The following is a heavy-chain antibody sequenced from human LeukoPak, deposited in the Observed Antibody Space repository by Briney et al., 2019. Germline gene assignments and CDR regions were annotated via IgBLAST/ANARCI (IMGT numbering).Heavy chain of an antibody. Sequence: GGSLRLSCAASGFTFSSYWMHWVRQTPGKGLLWVSRINSDGSSTTYADSVKGRFTISRDNSQNTLYLQMNSLRAEDTAVYYCAKAPLRHCSGATCYQFDFWGQGTLVTVSS. V-gene: IGHV3-74*03. D-gene: IGHD2-15*01. CDR3: AKAPLRHCSGATCYQFDF. CDR1: GFTFSSYW. CDR2: INSDGSST. J-gene: IGHJ4*02.